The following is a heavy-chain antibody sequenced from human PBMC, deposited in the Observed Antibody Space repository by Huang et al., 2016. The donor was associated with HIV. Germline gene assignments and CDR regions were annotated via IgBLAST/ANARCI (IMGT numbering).Heavy chain of an antibody. D-gene: IGHD6-19*01. V-gene: IGHV3-30-3*01. J-gene: IGHJ6*03. Sequence: QVQLVESGGGVVQPGRSLRLSCAASGFTFSNYAMHWVRQAPGKGLEWVEVISYAGSNKYYTESVKGRFTISRDNSKNALYLQMNSLRAEDTAVYYCARRAVAGIYYYYYMDVWGKGTTVTVSS. CDR1: GFTFSNYA. CDR2: ISYAGSNK. CDR3: ARRAVAGIYYYYYMDV.